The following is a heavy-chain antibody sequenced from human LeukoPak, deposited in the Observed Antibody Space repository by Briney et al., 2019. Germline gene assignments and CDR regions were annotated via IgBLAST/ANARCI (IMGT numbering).Heavy chain of an antibody. D-gene: IGHD2-21*02. CDR3: ARDPPTEGWDFDL. J-gene: IGHJ2*01. CDR1: GYTFTGYY. CDR2: INVNSGGT. Sequence: ASVKVSCKASGYTFTGYYMHWVRQAPGQGLEWMGWINVNSGGTRYAQKFQGRVTVTRDTSISTAYMEVSRLRPDDTAVYYCARDPPTEGWDFDLWGRGTLVTVSS. V-gene: IGHV1-2*02.